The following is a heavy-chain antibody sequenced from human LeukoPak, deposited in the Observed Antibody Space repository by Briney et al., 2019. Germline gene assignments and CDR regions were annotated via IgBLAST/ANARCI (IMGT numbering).Heavy chain of an antibody. V-gene: IGHV4-4*07. J-gene: IGHJ6*03. Sequence: SETLSLTCTVSGGSISSYYWSWIRQPAGKGLEWIGRIYTSGSTNYNPSLKSRVTMSVDTSKNQFSLKLSSVTAADTAVYYCARDTPPSHSSGSYMDVWGKGTTVTVSS. CDR3: ARDTPPSHSSGSYMDV. CDR2: IYTSGST. D-gene: IGHD6-19*01. CDR1: GGSISSYY.